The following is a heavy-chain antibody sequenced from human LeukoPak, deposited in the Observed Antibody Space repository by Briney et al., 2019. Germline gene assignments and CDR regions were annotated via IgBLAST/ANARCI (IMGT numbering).Heavy chain of an antibody. CDR2: VKSKTNGGTI. J-gene: IGHJ4*02. D-gene: IGHD4-17*01. V-gene: IGHV3-15*01. Sequence: GGSLRLSCAASGFTFSNAWMSWVRQAPGKGLEWVGRVKSKTNGGTIDYAAPVKGRFTISRDDSKNTLYLQMNSLKTEDTAVYYCTKFDYAAFEYWGQGALVTVSS. CDR3: TKFDYAAFEY. CDR1: GFTFSNAW.